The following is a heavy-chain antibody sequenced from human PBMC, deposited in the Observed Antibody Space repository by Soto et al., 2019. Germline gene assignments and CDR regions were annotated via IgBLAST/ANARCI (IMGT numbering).Heavy chain of an antibody. CDR2: ISGSGGST. D-gene: IGHD3-22*01. Sequence: GGSLRLSCAASGFTFSSYAMSWVRQAPGKGLEWVSAISGSGGSTYYADSVKGRFTISRDNSKNTLYLQMNSLRAEDTAVYYCAKDLDYYDSSGYYWFDWFDPWGQGTLVTVSS. V-gene: IGHV3-23*01. CDR3: AKDLDYYDSSGYYWFDWFDP. CDR1: GFTFSSYA. J-gene: IGHJ5*02.